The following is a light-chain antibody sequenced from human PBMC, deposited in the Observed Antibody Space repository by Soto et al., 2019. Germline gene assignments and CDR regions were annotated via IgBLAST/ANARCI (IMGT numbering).Light chain of an antibody. V-gene: IGKV3-20*01. J-gene: IGKJ1*01. Sequence: EIVLTQSPGTLSLSPGERVTISCRASQSVSSNYLAWYRHKPGQAPRLLIYGASSRATGIPDRFSGSGSGTHLTITITRPETDDFAVYYCQQYGSPPPTFGPRTRVEIK. CDR1: QSVSSNY. CDR3: QQYGSPPPT. CDR2: GAS.